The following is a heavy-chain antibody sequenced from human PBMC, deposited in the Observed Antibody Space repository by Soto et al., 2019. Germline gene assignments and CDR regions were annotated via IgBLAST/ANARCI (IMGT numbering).Heavy chain of an antibody. CDR1: GFTFSSYW. J-gene: IGHJ4*02. CDR2: INEDGSEK. V-gene: IGHV3-7*01. D-gene: IGHD1-1*01. CDR3: ARDGEGDYNDFDY. Sequence: GGSLRLSCVASGFTFSSYWMTWVRQAPGKGLEWVANINEDGSEKYYVGSVKGRFTISRDNAKNSLYLQMDSLRAEDTAVYYCARDGEGDYNDFDYWGQGTLVTVSS.